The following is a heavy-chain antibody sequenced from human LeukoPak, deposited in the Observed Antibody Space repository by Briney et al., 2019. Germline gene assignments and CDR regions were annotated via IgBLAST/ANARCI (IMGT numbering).Heavy chain of an antibody. CDR3: ARDKADSSGLNAFDI. CDR1: GGSISSSSYY. D-gene: IGHD3-22*01. Sequence: SETLSLSCTVSGGSISSSSYYWGWIRQPPGKGLEWIGSIYYSGSTYYNPSLKSRVTISVDTSKNQFSLKLSSVTAADTAVYYCARDKADSSGLNAFDIWGQGTMVTVSS. CDR2: IYYSGST. V-gene: IGHV4-39*07. J-gene: IGHJ3*02.